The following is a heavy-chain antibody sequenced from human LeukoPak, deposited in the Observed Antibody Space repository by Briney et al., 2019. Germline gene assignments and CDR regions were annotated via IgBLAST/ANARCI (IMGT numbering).Heavy chain of an antibody. CDR2: IYVIGTN. CDR3: ARQVGATTLIDS. V-gene: IGHV4-34*01. Sequence: SETLSLTCAVYGGSFSGYYWSWIRQAPEKGLEWIGSIYVIGTNYSNPSLTSRLTMSVDTSKNQLFMKLRSMTVADTALYYCARQVGATTLIDSWGQGTLVTVSS. J-gene: IGHJ4*02. CDR1: GGSFSGYY. D-gene: IGHD1-26*01.